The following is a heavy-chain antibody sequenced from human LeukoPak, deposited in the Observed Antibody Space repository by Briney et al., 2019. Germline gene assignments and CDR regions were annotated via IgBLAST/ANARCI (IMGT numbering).Heavy chain of an antibody. CDR3: ARGGNWFDP. Sequence: SETLSLTCTVSGGSITNYYWSWIRQPPGKGLEWIGYIYYIGSTYYSPSLESRVTISLDTSRNHFSLKLSSVTAADTAVYYCARGGNWFDPWGQGTLVTVSS. CDR2: IYYIGST. V-gene: IGHV4-59*01. CDR1: GGSITNYY. J-gene: IGHJ5*02.